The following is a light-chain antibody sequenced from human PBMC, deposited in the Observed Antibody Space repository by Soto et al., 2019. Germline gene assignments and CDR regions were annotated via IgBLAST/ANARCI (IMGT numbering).Light chain of an antibody. Sequence: DIPMTQSPSSLSASVGDRVTITCRASQSISSYVNWFQQKPGKAPSLLIYAASSLQSGVPSRFSGSGSGTDFILTISSLQPEDFATYYCQQSYSTFWTFGQGTKVEIK. V-gene: IGKV1-39*01. CDR1: QSISSY. CDR2: AAS. J-gene: IGKJ1*01. CDR3: QQSYSTFWT.